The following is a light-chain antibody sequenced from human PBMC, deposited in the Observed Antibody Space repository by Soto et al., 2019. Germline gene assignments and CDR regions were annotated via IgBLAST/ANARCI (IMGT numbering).Light chain of an antibody. CDR2: KAS. Sequence: DIHMTQSPSSLSASVGDTVTITCRASQNIDMYLNWYQQKPGKAPRVLIYKASTLKSGVPSRFSGSGSGTHFVLTISNFQPEDSATYFCQQTYTNPQTFGQGTKVDIK. CDR1: QNIDMY. CDR3: QQTYTNPQT. J-gene: IGKJ1*01. V-gene: IGKV1-39*01.